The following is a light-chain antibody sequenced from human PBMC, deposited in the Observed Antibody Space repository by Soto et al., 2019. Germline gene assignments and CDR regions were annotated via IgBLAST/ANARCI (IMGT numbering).Light chain of an antibody. Sequence: QSVLTQPPSASGTPGQRVTISCSGSSSNIGSNTVNWYQQLPGTAPKLLIYSNNQRHSGVPDRFSGSKSGTSASLAISGLQSEDGADYYCAAWDDSLNGPYVVFGGGTKLTVL. V-gene: IGLV1-44*01. CDR2: SNN. J-gene: IGLJ2*01. CDR1: SSNIGSNT. CDR3: AAWDDSLNGPYVV.